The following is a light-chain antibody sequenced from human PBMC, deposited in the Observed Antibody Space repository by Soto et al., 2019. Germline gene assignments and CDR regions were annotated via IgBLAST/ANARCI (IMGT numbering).Light chain of an antibody. J-gene: IGKJ1*01. Sequence: EIVMTQSPGTLSLSPGERATLSCRASQSVSGSYLAWYQQRPGQAPRLLIYGASSRATGIADRFSGSGSGTAVILTITRREPEDFSVSYCQQYGSSPWTFGRGTKVEIK. V-gene: IGKV3-20*01. CDR1: QSVSGSY. CDR2: GAS. CDR3: QQYGSSPWT.